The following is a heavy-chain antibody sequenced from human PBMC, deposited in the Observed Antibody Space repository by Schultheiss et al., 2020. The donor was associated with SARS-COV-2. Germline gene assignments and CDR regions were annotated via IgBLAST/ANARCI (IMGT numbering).Heavy chain of an antibody. CDR3: ARVHGGYYYYYGMDV. CDR1: GVSISGNYY. D-gene: IGHD3-16*01. J-gene: IGHJ6*02. V-gene: IGHV4-59*01. CDR2: IYYSGST. Sequence: SETLSLTCTVSGVSISGNYYWSWIRQPPGKGLEWIGYIYYSGSTNYNPSLKSRVTISVDTSKNQFSLKLSSVTAADTAVYYCARVHGGYYYYYGMDVWGQGTTVTVSS.